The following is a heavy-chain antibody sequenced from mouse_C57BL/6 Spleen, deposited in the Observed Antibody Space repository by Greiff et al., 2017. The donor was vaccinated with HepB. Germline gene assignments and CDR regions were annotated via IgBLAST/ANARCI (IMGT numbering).Heavy chain of an antibody. CDR3: TRGIPGAMDY. CDR2: IDPETGGT. Sequence: VKLVESGAELVRPGASVTLSCKASGYTFTDYEMHWVKQTPVHGLEWIGAIDPETGGTAYNQKFKGKAILTADKSSSTAYMELRSLTSEDSAVYYCTRGIPGAMDYWGQGTSVTVSS. J-gene: IGHJ4*01. V-gene: IGHV1-15*01. CDR1: GYTFTDYE.